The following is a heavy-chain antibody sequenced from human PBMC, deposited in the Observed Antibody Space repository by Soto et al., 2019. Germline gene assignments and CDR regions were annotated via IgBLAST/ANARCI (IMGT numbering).Heavy chain of an antibody. V-gene: IGHV3-30-3*01. Sequence: GGSLRLSCTASGFTFSGHAMHWVRQAPGKGLERVALMSYDGTNKYYADSVRGRFIISRDNSKNTLYLQMDSLRAEDTAAYHCARDLYYYDGSGNAFDIWGQGTMVTVSS. D-gene: IGHD3-22*01. J-gene: IGHJ3*02. CDR1: GFTFSGHA. CDR2: MSYDGTNK. CDR3: ARDLYYYDGSGNAFDI.